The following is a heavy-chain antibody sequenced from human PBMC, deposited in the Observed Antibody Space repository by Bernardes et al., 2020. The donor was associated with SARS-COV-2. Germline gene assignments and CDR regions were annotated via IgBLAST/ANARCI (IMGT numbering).Heavy chain of an antibody. J-gene: IGHJ3*02. CDR2: INPNSGGT. V-gene: IGHV1-2*04. Sequence: ASVKVSCKASGYTFTGYYMHWVRQAPGQGLEWMGWINPNSGGTNYAQKFQGWVTMTRDTSISTAYMELSRLRSDDTAVYYCARGGYSYGRKEAFDIWGQGTMVTFSS. CDR3: ARGGYSYGRKEAFDI. D-gene: IGHD5-18*01. CDR1: GYTFTGYY.